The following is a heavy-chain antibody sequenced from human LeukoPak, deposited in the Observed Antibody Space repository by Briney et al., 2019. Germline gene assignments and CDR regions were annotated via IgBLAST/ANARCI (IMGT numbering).Heavy chain of an antibody. CDR2: ISSSSSYI. Sequence: GGSLRLSCAASGFTFSSYSMNWVRQAPGKGLEWVSSISSSSSYIYYADSVKGRFTISRDNAKNSLYLQMNSLRAEDTAVYYCARARLPKYYFDYWGQGTLVTVSS. CDR3: ARARLPKYYFDY. J-gene: IGHJ4*02. V-gene: IGHV3-21*01. CDR1: GFTFSSYS. D-gene: IGHD6-25*01.